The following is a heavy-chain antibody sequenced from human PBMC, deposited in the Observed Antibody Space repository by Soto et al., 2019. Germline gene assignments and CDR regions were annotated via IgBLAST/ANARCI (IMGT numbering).Heavy chain of an antibody. CDR1: GGSISSSSYY. CDR2: IYYSGST. Sequence: PSETLSLTCTVSGGSISSSSYYWGWIRQPPGKGLEWIGSIYYSGSTYYNPSLKSRVTISVDTSKNQFSLKLSSVTAADTAVYYCARNHIVGANNFDYWGQGTLVTVSS. D-gene: IGHD1-26*01. J-gene: IGHJ4*02. V-gene: IGHV4-39*01. CDR3: ARNHIVGANNFDY.